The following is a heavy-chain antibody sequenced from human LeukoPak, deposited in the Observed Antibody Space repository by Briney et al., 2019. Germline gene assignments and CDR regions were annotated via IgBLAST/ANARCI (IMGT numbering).Heavy chain of an antibody. J-gene: IGHJ6*02. CDR3: ARVRGYSYGLGVYYYYGMDV. Sequence: PSETLSLTCAVYGGSFSGYYWSWIRQPPGKGPEWSGEINHSGSANYNPSLKSRVTISVDTSKNQFSLKLSSVTAADTAVYYCARVRGYSYGLGVYYYYGMDVWGQGTTVTVFS. V-gene: IGHV4-34*01. CDR2: INHSGSA. D-gene: IGHD5-18*01. CDR1: GGSFSGYY.